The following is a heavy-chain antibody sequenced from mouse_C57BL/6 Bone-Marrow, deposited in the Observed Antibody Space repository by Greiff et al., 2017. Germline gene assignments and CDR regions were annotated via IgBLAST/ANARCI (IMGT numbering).Heavy chain of an antibody. J-gene: IGHJ3*01. D-gene: IGHD2-2*01. CDR2: IYPGSGST. CDR3: ARWLGAY. V-gene: IGHV1-55*01. CDR1: GYTFTSYW. Sequence: QVQLQQPGAELVKPGASVKMSCKASGYTFTSYWITWVKQRPGQGLEWIGDIYPGSGSTNYNEKFKSKATLTVDTSSSTAYMQLRRLTSEDSAVYYCARWLGAYWGQGTLVTVSA.